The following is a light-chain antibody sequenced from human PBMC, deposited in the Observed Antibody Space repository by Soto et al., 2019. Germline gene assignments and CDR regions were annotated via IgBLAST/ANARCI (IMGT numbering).Light chain of an antibody. Sequence: ENVLTQSPGTLSLSPGERATLSCRASQSVSNNYLAWYQQKPGQAPRLLIYGASNRATGITDRFSGSGSGTDFTLTISRLEPEDFAVYYCQQYGSSGTFGQGTKVDIK. CDR1: QSVSNNY. V-gene: IGKV3-20*01. J-gene: IGKJ1*01. CDR3: QQYGSSGT. CDR2: GAS.